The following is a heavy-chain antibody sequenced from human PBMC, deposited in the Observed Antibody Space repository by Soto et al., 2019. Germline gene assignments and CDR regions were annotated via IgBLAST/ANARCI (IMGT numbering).Heavy chain of an antibody. V-gene: IGHV3-33*01. CDR3: ARELLDFWSGPIDY. CDR1: GFTFSSYG. J-gene: IGHJ4*02. Sequence: QVQLVESGGGVVQPGRSQRLSCAASGFTFSSYGMHWVRQAPGKGLEWVAVIWYDGSNKYYADSVKGRFTISRDNSKNTLYLQMNSLRAEDTAVYYCARELLDFWSGPIDYWGQGTLVTVSS. CDR2: IWYDGSNK. D-gene: IGHD3-3*01.